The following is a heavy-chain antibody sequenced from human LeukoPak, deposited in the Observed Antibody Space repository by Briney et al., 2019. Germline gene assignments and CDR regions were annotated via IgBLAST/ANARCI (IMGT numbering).Heavy chain of an antibody. Sequence: PGGSLRFSCAASGFTFRSYAMSWVRQAPGKGLEWVSGISGSGSSTYYADSVKGRFTISRDNSKNTLYLQMNSLRAEDTAVYYCAKFQADFWSAYSYYFDYWGQGTLVTVSS. CDR1: GFTFRSYA. J-gene: IGHJ4*02. CDR3: AKFQADFWSAYSYYFDY. D-gene: IGHD3-3*01. V-gene: IGHV3-23*01. CDR2: ISGSGSST.